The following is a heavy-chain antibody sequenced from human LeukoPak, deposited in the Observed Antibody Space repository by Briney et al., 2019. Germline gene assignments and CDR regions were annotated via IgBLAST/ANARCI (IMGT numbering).Heavy chain of an antibody. D-gene: IGHD1-26*01. V-gene: IGHV3-66*02. CDR3: ARGGIGVGATTVAFDY. CDR2: IYSGGST. CDR1: GFTVSSNY. Sequence: GSLRLSCAASGFTVSSNYMSWVRQAPGKGLEWVSVIYSGGSTYYADSVKGRFTISRDNSKNTLYLQMNSLRAEDTAVYYCARGGIGVGATTVAFDYWGQGTLVTVSS. J-gene: IGHJ4*02.